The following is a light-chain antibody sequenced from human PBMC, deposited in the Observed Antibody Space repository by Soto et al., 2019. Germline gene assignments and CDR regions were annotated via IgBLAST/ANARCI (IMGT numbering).Light chain of an antibody. CDR3: SSYSSSGTHVV. CDR1: SSDVGSYGL. V-gene: IGLV2-14*03. CDR2: DVI. J-gene: IGLJ2*01. Sequence: QSALTQPASVSGSPGQSIAISCTGTSSDVGSYGLVSWYQQHPGKAPKLIIYDVIHRPSGVSNRFSASQSGNTASLTISGLQAEDEADYHCSSYSSSGTHVVFGGGTQLTVL.